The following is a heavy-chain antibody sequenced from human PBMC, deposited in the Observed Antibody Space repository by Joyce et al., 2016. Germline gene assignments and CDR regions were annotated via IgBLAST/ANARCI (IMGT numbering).Heavy chain of an antibody. D-gene: IGHD3-9*01. CDR2: ISYDGSNK. CDR3: AGGILTGYFDY. Sequence: QGQLVESGGGVVQPGRSLRLSCAACGFTFSNYGMHWVRQAPGKGVEWVAVISYDGSNKHYGDSVKGRVTISRDNSKNTLYLQMNSLRAEDTAVYYCAGGILTGYFDYWGQGTLVTVSS. CDR1: GFTFSNYG. V-gene: IGHV3-30*03. J-gene: IGHJ4*02.